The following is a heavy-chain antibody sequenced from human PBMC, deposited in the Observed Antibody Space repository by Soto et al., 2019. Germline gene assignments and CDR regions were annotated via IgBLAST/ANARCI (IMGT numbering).Heavy chain of an antibody. CDR2: IIPIFGTA. Sequence: QVQLVQSGAEVKKPGSSVKVSCKASGGTFSSYAISWVRQAPGQGLEWMGGIIPIFGTANYAQKFQGRVTITADESTSTAYMELSSLRSEDTAVYYCARSRRLAYSYPRGNWFDPWGQGTLVTVSS. CDR1: GGTFSSYA. J-gene: IGHJ5*02. D-gene: IGHD5-18*01. V-gene: IGHV1-69*01. CDR3: ARSRRLAYSYPRGNWFDP.